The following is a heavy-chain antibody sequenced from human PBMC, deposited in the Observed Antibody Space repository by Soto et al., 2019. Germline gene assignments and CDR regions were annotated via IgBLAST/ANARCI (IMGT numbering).Heavy chain of an antibody. J-gene: IGHJ4*02. D-gene: IGHD3-3*01. Sequence: EVQLVESGGGLVQPGGSLRLSCAASGFTFSSYSMNWVRQAPGKGLEWVSYISSSSSTIYYADSVKGRFTISRDNAKNSLYLQMNSLRDEDTAVYYCASKVTIFGVVIFDYWGQGTLVTVSS. V-gene: IGHV3-48*02. CDR3: ASKVTIFGVVIFDY. CDR2: ISSSSSTI. CDR1: GFTFSSYS.